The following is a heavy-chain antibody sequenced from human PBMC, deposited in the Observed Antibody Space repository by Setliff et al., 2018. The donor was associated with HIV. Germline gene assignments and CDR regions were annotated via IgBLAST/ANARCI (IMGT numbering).Heavy chain of an antibody. CDR2: IYTSGST. Sequence: SETLSLTCTVSGGSISSGHYYWSWIRQPAGKGLEWVGHIYTSGSTNYKPSLKSRVTISVDTSNNQFSLKLSSVTAADTAVYYCARGGGTSSPIDYHYYIDVWGKGTTVTVSS. CDR3: ARGGGTSSPIDYHYYIDV. D-gene: IGHD6-6*01. J-gene: IGHJ6*03. V-gene: IGHV4-61*09. CDR1: GGSISSGHYY.